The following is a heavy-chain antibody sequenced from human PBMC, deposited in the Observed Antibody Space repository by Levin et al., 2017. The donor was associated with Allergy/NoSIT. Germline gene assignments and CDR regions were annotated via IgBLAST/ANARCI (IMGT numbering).Heavy chain of an antibody. V-gene: IGHV7-4-1*02. CDR3: ATSQQVVLAWFDP. CDR1: GYTFSNYA. CDR2: INTNTGNP. Sequence: AASVKVSCKASGYTFSNYAINWVRQAPGQGLEWMGWINTNTGNPTYAQGFTGRFVFSLDTSVSTTYLHISSLKPEDTAVYYCATSQQVVLAWFDPWGQGTLVTVSS. J-gene: IGHJ5*02. D-gene: IGHD6-13*01.